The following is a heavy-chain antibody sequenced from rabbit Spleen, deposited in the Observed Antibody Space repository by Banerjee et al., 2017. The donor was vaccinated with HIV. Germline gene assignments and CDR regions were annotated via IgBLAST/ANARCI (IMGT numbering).Heavy chain of an antibody. CDR1: GVSFISNSY. CDR2: IDSGSSGFT. D-gene: IGHD1-1*01. V-gene: IGHV1S45*01. CDR3: ARDASGGYWYFGL. J-gene: IGHJ4*01. Sequence: QEQLEESGGDLVKPEGSLTLTCTASGVSFISNSYMCWVRQAPGKGLEWIACIDSGSSGFTYFASWAKGRFTISKTSSTTVTLQMTSLTAADTATYLCARDASGGYWYFGLWGQGTLVTVS.